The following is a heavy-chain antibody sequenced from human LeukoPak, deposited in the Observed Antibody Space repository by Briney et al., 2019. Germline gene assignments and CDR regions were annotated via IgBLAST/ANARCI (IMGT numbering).Heavy chain of an antibody. Sequence: SETLSLTCAVYGGSFSGYYWSWIRQPPGKGLEWIGEINHSGSTNYNPSLKSRVTISVDTSKNQFSLKLSSVTAADTAVYYCARAIVRGFRDPGYFDYWGQGTLVTVSS. D-gene: IGHD3-10*01. CDR2: INHSGST. V-gene: IGHV4-34*01. CDR3: ARAIVRGFRDPGYFDY. CDR1: GGSFSGYY. J-gene: IGHJ4*02.